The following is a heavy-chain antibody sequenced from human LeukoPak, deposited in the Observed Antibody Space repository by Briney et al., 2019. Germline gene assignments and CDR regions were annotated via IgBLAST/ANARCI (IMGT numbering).Heavy chain of an antibody. Sequence: PSETLSLTCAVYGGSFSGYYWSWIRQPPGKGLEWIGEINHSGSTNYNPSLKSRVTISVDTSKNQFSLKLSSVTAADTAVYYCARGYSSYYYYMDVWGKGTTVTISS. CDR3: ARGYSSYYYYMDV. CDR1: GGSFSGYY. D-gene: IGHD2-15*01. CDR2: INHSGST. V-gene: IGHV4-34*01. J-gene: IGHJ6*03.